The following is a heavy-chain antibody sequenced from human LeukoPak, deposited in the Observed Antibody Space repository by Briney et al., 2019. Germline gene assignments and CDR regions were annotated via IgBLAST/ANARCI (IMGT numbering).Heavy chain of an antibody. CDR3: ARVSQYDDAFDI. CDR2: INHSGST. D-gene: IGHD2/OR15-2a*01. J-gene: IGHJ3*02. CDR1: GGSFSGYY. Sequence: SETLSLTCAVYGGSFSGYYWSWIRQPPGKGLEWIGEINHSGSTNYNPSLESRVTISVDTSKNQFSLKLSSVTAADTAVYYCARVSQYDDAFDIWGQGTMVTVSS. V-gene: IGHV4-34*01.